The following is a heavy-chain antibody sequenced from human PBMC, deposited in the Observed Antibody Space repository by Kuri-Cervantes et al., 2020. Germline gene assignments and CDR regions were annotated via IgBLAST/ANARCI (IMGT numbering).Heavy chain of an antibody. CDR1: GGTFSSYA. CDR2: IIPIFGTA. Sequence: SVKVSCKASGGTFSSYAICWVRQAPGQGLEWMGGIIPIFGTANYAQKFQGRVTITADESTSTAYMELSSLRSEDTAVYYCATALRGYCSGGSCYTLGVYYMDVWGKGTTVTVSS. CDR3: ATALRGYCSGGSCYTLGVYYMDV. V-gene: IGHV1-69*13. J-gene: IGHJ6*03. D-gene: IGHD2-15*01.